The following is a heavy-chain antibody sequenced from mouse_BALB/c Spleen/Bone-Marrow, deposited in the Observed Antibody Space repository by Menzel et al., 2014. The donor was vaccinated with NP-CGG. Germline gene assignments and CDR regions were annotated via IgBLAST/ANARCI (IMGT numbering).Heavy chain of an antibody. CDR1: GFNIEGTY. J-gene: IGHJ3*01. CDR2: IDPANGNT. Sequence: EVQLQESGAELVKPGASVKLSCTASGFNIEGTYLHWVKQRPEQGLEWIGRIDPANGNTKYDPKFQGKATVTSDTSSNTAYLHLNSLTSEDTAVYYCAEGYDSWFAYWGQGTLVTVSA. CDR3: AEGYDSWFAY. D-gene: IGHD2-2*01. V-gene: IGHV14-3*02.